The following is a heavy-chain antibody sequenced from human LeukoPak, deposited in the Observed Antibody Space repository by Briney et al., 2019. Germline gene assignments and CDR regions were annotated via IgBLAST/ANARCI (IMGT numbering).Heavy chain of an antibody. Sequence: GGSLRLSCAASGFTVSAYYMIWVRQAPGKGLEWVSVLFGGGTIYYADSVNGRFTISRDNSKNTLYLQLNSLRAEDTAVYYCARGPRVATYYYFDYWGQGTLVTVSS. CDR3: ARGPRVATYYYFDY. D-gene: IGHD1-1*01. J-gene: IGHJ4*02. CDR1: GFTVSAYY. CDR2: LFGGGTI. V-gene: IGHV3-53*01.